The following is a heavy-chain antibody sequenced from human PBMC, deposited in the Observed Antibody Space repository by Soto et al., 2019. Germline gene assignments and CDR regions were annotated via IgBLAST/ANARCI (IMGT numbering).Heavy chain of an antibody. CDR3: ARGPVVDSSSWNYYGMDV. CDR1: GGSFSGYY. J-gene: IGHJ6*02. CDR2: INHSGST. Sequence: QVQLQQWGAGLLKPSETLSLTCAVYGGSFSGYYWSWIRQPPGKGLEWIGEINHSGSTNYNPSLTIRGTISVDTSKNQSSLKLSSVTAADTAVYYCARGPVVDSSSWNYYGMDVWGQGTTVTVSS. D-gene: IGHD6-13*01. V-gene: IGHV4-34*01.